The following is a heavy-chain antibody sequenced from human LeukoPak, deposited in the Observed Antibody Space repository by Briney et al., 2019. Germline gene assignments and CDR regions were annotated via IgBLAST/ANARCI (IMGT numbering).Heavy chain of an antibody. CDR1: GFTFSSYA. D-gene: IGHD6-6*01. CDR3: ARDSGDSSSSAYIDY. CDR2: ISYDGSNK. Sequence: GGSLRLSCAASGFTFSSYAMHWVRQAPGKGLEWVAVISYDGSNKYYADSVKSRFTISRDNSKNTLYLQMNSLRAEDTAVYYCARDSGDSSSSAYIDYWGQGTLVTVSS. J-gene: IGHJ4*02. V-gene: IGHV3-30-3*01.